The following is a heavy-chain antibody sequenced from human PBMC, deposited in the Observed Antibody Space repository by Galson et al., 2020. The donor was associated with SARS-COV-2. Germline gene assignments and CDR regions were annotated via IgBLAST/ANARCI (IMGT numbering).Heavy chain of an antibody. V-gene: IGHV3-30*18. D-gene: IGHD1-26*01. Sequence: GESLKISCAASGFTFRSYGMHWVRQAPGKGLEWVAVISYDGSNKHYADAVKGRFTISRDNSKNTLYLQMNSLRAEDTAVYYCAKDWSGSQPVPIGSFDIWGQGTMVTVSS. CDR3: AKDWSGSQPVPIGSFDI. CDR2: ISYDGSNK. CDR1: GFTFRSYG. J-gene: IGHJ3*02.